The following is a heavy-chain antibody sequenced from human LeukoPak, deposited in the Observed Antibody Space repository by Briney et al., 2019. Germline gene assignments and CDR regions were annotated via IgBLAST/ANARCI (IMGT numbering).Heavy chain of an antibody. CDR3: VRDNDHYYDSSGYTEAYYFDY. CDR2: IWYDGSNK. D-gene: IGHD3-22*01. Sequence: GRSLRLSCAASGFTFSSYGMHWVRQAPGKGLEWVAVIWYDGSNKYYADSVKGRFTISRDNSKNTLYLQMNSLRAEDTAVYYCVRDNDHYYDSSGYTEAYYFDYWGQGTLVTVSS. V-gene: IGHV3-33*01. J-gene: IGHJ4*02. CDR1: GFTFSSYG.